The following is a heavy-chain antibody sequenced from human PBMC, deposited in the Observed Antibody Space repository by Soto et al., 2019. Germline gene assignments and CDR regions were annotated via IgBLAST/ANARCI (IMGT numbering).Heavy chain of an antibody. CDR2: IHNSGST. CDR3: TRRSRWYYYGTASYYNLWFDS. Sequence: SETLSLTCTVSGGSISDDRYYWGWIRQPPGKGLEWIGSIHNSGSTYFNPSLKSRVTISVDTSKNQFSLKLSSVTAADTAVYFCTRRSRWYYYGTASYYNLWFDSWGQGTLVTVSS. D-gene: IGHD3-10*01. J-gene: IGHJ5*01. CDR1: GGSISDDRYY. V-gene: IGHV4-39*01.